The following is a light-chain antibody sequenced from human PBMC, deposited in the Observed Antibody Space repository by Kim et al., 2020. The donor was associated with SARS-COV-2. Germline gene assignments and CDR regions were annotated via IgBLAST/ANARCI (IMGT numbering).Light chain of an antibody. V-gene: IGKV3-15*01. J-gene: IGKJ1*01. Sequence: SPGERVSLSCRASQSVSTNLAWYQQKPGQAPSLLIYDASTRATGVPARFSGSGSGTEFTLTISSLQSEDCAVYYCQHFNDWPSWTFGQGTKVDIK. CDR1: QSVSTN. CDR3: QHFNDWPSWT. CDR2: DAS.